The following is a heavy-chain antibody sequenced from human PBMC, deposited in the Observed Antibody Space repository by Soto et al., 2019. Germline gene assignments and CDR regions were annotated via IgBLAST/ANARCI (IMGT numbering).Heavy chain of an antibody. CDR2: ISPKSGDT. J-gene: IGHJ6*02. V-gene: IGHV1-2*02. CDR1: GYTFTDYY. Sequence: ASVKVSCKASGYTFTDYYLHWVRQAPGQGLQWMGWISPKSGDTKYAQNLQGRVTMTRDTSIGATYMELSSLTSDDTAVYYCAKLAHYHYAMDVWGQGTTVTVSS. D-gene: IGHD3-10*01. CDR3: AKLAHYHYAMDV.